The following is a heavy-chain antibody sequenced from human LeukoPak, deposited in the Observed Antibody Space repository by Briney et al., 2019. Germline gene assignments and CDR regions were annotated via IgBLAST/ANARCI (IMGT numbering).Heavy chain of an antibody. CDR3: ARDGSRGGSWQYYYYYYMDV. Sequence: SETLSLTCTVSGGSISSSSYYWGWIRQPPGKGLEWIGSIYYSGSTYYNPSLKSRVTISVDTSKNQFSLKLSSVTAADTAVYYCARDGSRGGSWQYYYYYYMDVWGKGTTVTVSS. J-gene: IGHJ6*03. D-gene: IGHD2-15*01. V-gene: IGHV4-39*07. CDR2: IYYSGST. CDR1: GGSISSSSYY.